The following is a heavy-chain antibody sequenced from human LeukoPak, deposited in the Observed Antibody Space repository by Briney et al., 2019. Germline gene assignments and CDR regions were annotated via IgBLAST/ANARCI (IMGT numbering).Heavy chain of an antibody. J-gene: IGHJ4*02. CDR1: GFTFSTYA. CDR2: IKQDGSEK. Sequence: PGGSLRLSCTASGFTFSTYAMSWVRQAPGKGLEWVANIKQDGSEKYYVDSVKGRFTISRDNAKNSLYLQMNSLRAEDTAVYYCARGTIAAAGYYYFDYWGQGTQVTLSP. CDR3: ARGTIAAAGYYYFDY. V-gene: IGHV3-7*04. D-gene: IGHD6-13*01.